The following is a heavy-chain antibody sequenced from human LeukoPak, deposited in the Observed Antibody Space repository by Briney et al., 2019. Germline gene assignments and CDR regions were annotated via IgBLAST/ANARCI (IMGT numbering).Heavy chain of an antibody. D-gene: IGHD2-15*01. CDR3: ARTYCSGGSCHFDY. CDR2: IFYSGTT. V-gene: IGHV4-59*08. CDR1: GGSIRSYY. Sequence: PSETLSLTCTVSGGSIRSYYWSWIRQPPGKGLEWVGYIFYSGTTDSNPSLRSRVTISVDTSKNRFSLKLSSVTAADTAVYYCARTYCSGGSCHFDYWGQGALLTVSS. J-gene: IGHJ4*02.